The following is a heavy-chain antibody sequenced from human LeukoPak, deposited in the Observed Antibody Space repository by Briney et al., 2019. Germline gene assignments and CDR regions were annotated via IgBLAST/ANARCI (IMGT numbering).Heavy chain of an antibody. CDR1: GGSFSGYY. D-gene: IGHD2-15*01. CDR2: INHSGST. CDR3: ARGLGRCSGGSCPNPNWFDP. Sequence: SETLSLTCAVYGGSFSGYYWSWIRQPPGKGLEWIGEINHSGSTNYNPSLKSRVTISVDTSKNQFSLKLSSVTAADTAVYYCARGLGRCSGGSCPNPNWFDPWGQGTLVTVSS. V-gene: IGHV4-34*01. J-gene: IGHJ5*02.